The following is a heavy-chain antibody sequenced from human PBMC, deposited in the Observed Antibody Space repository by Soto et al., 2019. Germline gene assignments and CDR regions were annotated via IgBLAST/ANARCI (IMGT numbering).Heavy chain of an antibody. D-gene: IGHD5-12*01. J-gene: IGHJ6*02. V-gene: IGHV3-23*01. Sequence: PGGSLRLSCAASGFTFSTYAMSWVRQAPGKGLEWVSAISGSGGGTYYADSVKGRFTISRDNSKNTLYLQMNSLRAEDTAVYYCAKVYISAYYYYGMDVWGQGTTVTVSS. CDR2: ISGSGGGT. CDR3: AKVYISAYYYYGMDV. CDR1: GFTFSTYA.